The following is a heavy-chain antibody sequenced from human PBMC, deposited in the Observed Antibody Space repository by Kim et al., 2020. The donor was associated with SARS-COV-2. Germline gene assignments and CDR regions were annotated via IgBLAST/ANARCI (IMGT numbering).Heavy chain of an antibody. CDR1: GFNFDIYW. D-gene: IGHD3-10*01. J-gene: IGHJ6*02. Sequence: GGSLRLSCSASGFNFDIYWMTWVRQAPGKGLEWVANINRDGSERYYVDSVKGRFTISRDNAKKSVSLHMSSLRGDDTAVYYCARHRLIFTMIRGVYSYHYTMDVWGQGTTVTVSS. CDR2: INRDGSER. CDR3: ARHRLIFTMIRGVYSYHYTMDV. V-gene: IGHV3-7*01.